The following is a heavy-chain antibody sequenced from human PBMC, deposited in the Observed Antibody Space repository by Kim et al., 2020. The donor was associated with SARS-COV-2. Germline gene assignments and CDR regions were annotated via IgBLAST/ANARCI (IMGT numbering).Heavy chain of an antibody. Sequence: SETLSLTCTVSGGSISSYYWSWIRQPPGKGLEWIGYIYYSGSTNYNPSLKSRVTISVDTSKNQFSLKLSSVTAADTAVYYCARHEGGIIDYWGQGTLVTVSS. D-gene: IGHD3-16*01. J-gene: IGHJ4*02. CDR3: ARHEGGIIDY. CDR1: GGSISSYY. V-gene: IGHV4-59*13. CDR2: IYYSGST.